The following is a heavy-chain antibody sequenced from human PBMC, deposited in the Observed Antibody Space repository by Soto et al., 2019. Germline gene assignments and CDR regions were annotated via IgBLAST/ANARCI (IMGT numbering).Heavy chain of an antibody. V-gene: IGHV3-33*05. CDR2: VSYDGNKK. D-gene: IGHD2-2*01. Sequence: QVQLVESGGGVVQPGGSLRLSCAASGLTFSSNGLHWVRQAPGKGLEWVAVVSYDGNKKYYSDSVKGRFTISRDNSRDTLYLQMNSLRAEDTAVYYCALFNGAYCSFTSCSAGILSDHWGQGTLVTVSS. J-gene: IGHJ4*02. CDR3: ALFNGAYCSFTSCSAGILSDH. CDR1: GLTFSSNG.